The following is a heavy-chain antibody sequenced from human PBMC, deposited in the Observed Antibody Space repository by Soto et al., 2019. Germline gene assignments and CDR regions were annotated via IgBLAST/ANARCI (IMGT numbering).Heavy chain of an antibody. CDR3: ARGLVVVVAASLNYYYGMDV. V-gene: IGHV1-69*13. CDR2: IIPIFGTA. CDR1: GGTFSSYA. D-gene: IGHD2-15*01. Sequence: SVKVSCKASGGTFSSYAISWVRQAPGQGLEWMGGIIPIFGTANYAQKFQGRVTITADESTSTAYMELSSLRSEATAVYYCARGLVVVVAASLNYYYGMDVWGQGTTVTVSS. J-gene: IGHJ6*02.